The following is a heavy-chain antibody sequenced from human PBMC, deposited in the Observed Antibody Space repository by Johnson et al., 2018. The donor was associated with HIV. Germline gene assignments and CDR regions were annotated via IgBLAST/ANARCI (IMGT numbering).Heavy chain of an antibody. J-gene: IGHJ3*02. V-gene: IGHV3-53*01. Sequence: VQLVESGGGLIQPGGSLRLSCAASGFTVSSNYMSWVRQAPGKGLEWVSVISSGGSTHYADSAKGRFTISRAKSTNMVYLHMSSLRAEDTALYYCAKRVKYGDYEGFDIWGQGTMVTVSS. CDR1: GFTVSSNY. CDR3: AKRVKYGDYEGFDI. D-gene: IGHD2-21*01. CDR2: ISSGGST.